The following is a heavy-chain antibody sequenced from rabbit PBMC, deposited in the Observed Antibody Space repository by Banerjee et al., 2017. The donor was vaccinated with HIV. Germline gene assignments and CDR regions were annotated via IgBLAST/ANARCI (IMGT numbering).Heavy chain of an antibody. D-gene: IGHD1-1*01. CDR1: GFSFSSSYW. J-gene: IGHJ4*01. Sequence: QEQLEESGGDLVKPGASLTLTCTASGFSFSSSYWICWVRQAPGKGLEWIASIYTSSGTTYYASWAKGRFTISKTSSTTVTLQMTSLTAADTATYFCARAGGFENYFNLWGQGTLVTVS. CDR2: IYTSSGTT. V-gene: IGHV1S45*01. CDR3: ARAGGFENYFNL.